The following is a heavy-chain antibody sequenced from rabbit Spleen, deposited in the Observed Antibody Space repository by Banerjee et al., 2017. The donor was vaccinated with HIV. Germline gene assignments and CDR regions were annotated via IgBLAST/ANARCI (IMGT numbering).Heavy chain of an antibody. Sequence: QEQLVESGGGLVSPEGSLTLTCTASGFSFSSTYYICWVRQAPGKGLEWIACIYTSGGTTYYANWAKGRFTISKTSSTTVTLQMTSLTAADTATYFCARSLPGGGVHRMTQLDLWGPGTLVTVS. D-gene: IGHD3-1*01. CDR1: GFSFSSTYY. V-gene: IGHV1S45*01. CDR2: IYTSGGTT. J-gene: IGHJ3*01. CDR3: ARSLPGGGVHRMTQLDL.